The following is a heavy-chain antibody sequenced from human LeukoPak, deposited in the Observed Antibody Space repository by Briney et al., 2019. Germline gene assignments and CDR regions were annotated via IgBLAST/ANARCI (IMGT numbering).Heavy chain of an antibody. CDR1: GYTFTSYD. CDR3: ARDYGGNSGWFDP. D-gene: IGHD4-23*01. V-gene: IGHV1-8*01. J-gene: IGHJ5*02. CDR2: MNPNIGNT. Sequence: ASVKVSCKASGYTFTSYDINWVRQATGQGLEWMGWMNPNIGNTGYAQKFQGRVTMTRNTSISTAYMELGSLTSEDTAVYYCARDYGGNSGWFDPWGQGTLVTVSS.